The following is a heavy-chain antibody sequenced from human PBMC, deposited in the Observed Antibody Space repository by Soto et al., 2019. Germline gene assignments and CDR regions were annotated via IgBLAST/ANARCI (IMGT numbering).Heavy chain of an antibody. Sequence: QVQLQESGPGLVKPSQTLSLTCTVSGGSISSGGYYWSWIRQHPGKGLEWIGYIYYSGSTYYNPSLKSRVTISVDTSKNQFSLKLSYVTAADTAVYYCARDGYCSGGSCRIFDYWGQGTLVTVSS. J-gene: IGHJ4*02. D-gene: IGHD2-15*01. CDR3: ARDGYCSGGSCRIFDY. CDR1: GGSISSGGYY. V-gene: IGHV4-31*03. CDR2: IYYSGST.